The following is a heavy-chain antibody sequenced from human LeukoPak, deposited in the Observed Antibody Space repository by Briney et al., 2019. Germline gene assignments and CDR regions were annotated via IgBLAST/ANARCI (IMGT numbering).Heavy chain of an antibody. J-gene: IGHJ4*02. CDR2: TYYRSKWYN. V-gene: IGHV6-1*01. CDR3: ARDKDYYDSSGLDY. CDR1: GDSVSSNSAA. Sequence: SQTLSLTCAISGDSVSSNSAAWNWIRQSPSGGLEWLGRTYYRSKWYNDYAVSVKSRITINPDTSKNQFSLQLNSVTPEDTAVYYCARDKDYYDSSGLDYWGQGTLVTVSS. D-gene: IGHD3-22*01.